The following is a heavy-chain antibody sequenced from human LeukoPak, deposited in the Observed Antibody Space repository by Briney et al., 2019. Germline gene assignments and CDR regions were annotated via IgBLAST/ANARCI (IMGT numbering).Heavy chain of an antibody. V-gene: IGHV4-39*01. J-gene: IGHJ4*02. CDR2: MSNSGST. CDR3: ARRSQAAAGRGIDY. Sequence: SETLSLTCTVSGGSISSSSYYWGWIRQPPGKGLEWIGTMSNSGSTYYNPSLKSRVTISGDTAKNQFSLKLSSVTAADTAVYYCARRSQAAAGRGIDYWGQGTLVTVSS. CDR1: GGSISSSSYY. D-gene: IGHD6-13*01.